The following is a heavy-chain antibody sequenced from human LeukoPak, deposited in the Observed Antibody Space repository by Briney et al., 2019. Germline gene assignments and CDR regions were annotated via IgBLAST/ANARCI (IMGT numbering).Heavy chain of an antibody. Sequence: GGSLRLSCAASGFTFSSYAMHWVRQAPGKGLEWVAVISYDGSNKYYADSVKGRFTISRDNSKNTPYLQMNSLRAEDTAVYYCAREPPRHYVGGFDPWGQGTLVTVSS. CDR3: AREPPRHYVGGFDP. CDR2: ISYDGSNK. V-gene: IGHV3-30*01. D-gene: IGHD4-17*01. J-gene: IGHJ5*02. CDR1: GFTFSSYA.